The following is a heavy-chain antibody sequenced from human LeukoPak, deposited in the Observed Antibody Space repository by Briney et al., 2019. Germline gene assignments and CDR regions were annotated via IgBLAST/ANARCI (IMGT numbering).Heavy chain of an antibody. J-gene: IGHJ4*02. Sequence: SETLSLTCAVYGGSFSGYYWSWIRQPPGKGLEWIGEINHSGGTNYNPSLKSRVTISVDTSKNQFSLKLSSVTAADTAVYYCASGSPGDYWGQGTLVTVSS. CDR3: ASGSPGDY. CDR1: GGSFSGYY. CDR2: INHSGGT. V-gene: IGHV4-34*01.